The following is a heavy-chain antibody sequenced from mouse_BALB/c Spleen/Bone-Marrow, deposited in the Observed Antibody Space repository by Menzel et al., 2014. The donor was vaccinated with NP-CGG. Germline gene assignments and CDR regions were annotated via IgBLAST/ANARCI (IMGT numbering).Heavy chain of an antibody. Sequence: QVQLKESGAELVKPGASVKLPCKASGYTFTSYWMHWVKQRPGQGLEWIGEINPSNGRTNYNETFKSKATLTVDKSFTTAYMQLSSLTSDDSAIYYCARYGNYDAMDYWGQGTSVTVSS. CDR1: GYTFTSYW. V-gene: IGHV1S81*02. J-gene: IGHJ4*01. D-gene: IGHD2-1*01. CDR3: ARYGNYDAMDY. CDR2: INPSNGRT.